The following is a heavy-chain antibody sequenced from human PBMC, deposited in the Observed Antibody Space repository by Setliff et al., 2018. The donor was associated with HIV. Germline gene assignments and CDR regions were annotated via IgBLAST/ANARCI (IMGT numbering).Heavy chain of an antibody. CDR2: IYYSVST. CDR1: GGSMNSHY. J-gene: IGHJ4*02. CDR3: ARGRSITIFGVAYFDF. Sequence: SETLSLTCTVSGGSMNSHYWSWIRQSPGRGLEWIGYIYYSVSTKYNPSLKSRVSMSIDTSKNQFSLKLSSVTAADTAVYYCARGRSITIFGVAYFDFWGQGTQVTVS. V-gene: IGHV4-59*11. D-gene: IGHD3-3*01.